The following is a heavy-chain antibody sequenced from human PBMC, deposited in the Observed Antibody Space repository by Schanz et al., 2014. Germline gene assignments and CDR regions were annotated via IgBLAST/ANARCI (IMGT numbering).Heavy chain of an antibody. CDR3: AKQFLSYYFYGMDV. V-gene: IGHV3-74*02. Sequence: EVQLVESGGGLVKPGGSLRLSCAASGFSVSSNFMTWVRQAPGKGLVWVSRTSHDGSFTTFADSVKGRFTISRDNSKNTVYLQMDSLRPEDTAVYYCAKQFLSYYFYGMDVWGQGTTVSVSS. CDR1: GFSVSSNF. J-gene: IGHJ6*02. CDR2: TSHDGSFT. D-gene: IGHD4-4*01.